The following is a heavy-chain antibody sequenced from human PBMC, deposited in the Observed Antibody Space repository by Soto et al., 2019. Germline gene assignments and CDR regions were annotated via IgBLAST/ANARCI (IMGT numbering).Heavy chain of an antibody. CDR2: ISSSSSYI. V-gene: IGHV3-21*01. CDR3: ARESAGTSRTHYGMDV. Sequence: GGSLRLSCAASGFTFSSYAMHWVRQAPGKGLEYVSAISSSSSYIYYADSVKGRFTISRDNAKNSLYLQMNSLRAEDTAVYYCARESAGTSRTHYGMDVWGQGTTVTVSS. J-gene: IGHJ6*02. D-gene: IGHD1-1*01. CDR1: GFTFSSYA.